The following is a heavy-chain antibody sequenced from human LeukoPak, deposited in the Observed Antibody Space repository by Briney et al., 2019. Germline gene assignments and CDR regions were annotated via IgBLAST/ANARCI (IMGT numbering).Heavy chain of an antibody. V-gene: IGHV3-30*03. CDR3: ASTTSSWDY. J-gene: IGHJ4*02. D-gene: IGHD6-13*01. Sequence: GRSLRLSCAASGFTFSSYGMHWVRQAPGKGLEWVAVISYDGSNKYYADSVKGRFTISRDNSKNTLYLQMNSLGAEDTAVYYCASTTSSWDYWGQGTLVTVSS. CDR1: GFTFSSYG. CDR2: ISYDGSNK.